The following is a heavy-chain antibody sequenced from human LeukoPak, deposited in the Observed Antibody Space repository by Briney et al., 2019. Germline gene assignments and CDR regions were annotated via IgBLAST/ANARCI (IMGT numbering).Heavy chain of an antibody. J-gene: IGHJ4*02. CDR1: GFDFGDYT. Sequence: GGSLRLSCAVSGFDFGDYTMHWVRQPPGKGLEWVSLISWNSGSIKYTESVKGRFTISRDNSKNSLYLQMSSLRTEDTALYYCARDIYDSGDFRGDFWGQGTLVTVPS. V-gene: IGHV3-43*01. CDR3: ARDIYDSGDFRGDF. CDR2: ISWNSGSI. D-gene: IGHD3-22*01.